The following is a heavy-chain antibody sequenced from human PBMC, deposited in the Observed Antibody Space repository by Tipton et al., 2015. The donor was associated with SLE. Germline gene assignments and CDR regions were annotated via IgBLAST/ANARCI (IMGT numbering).Heavy chain of an antibody. V-gene: IGHV4-30-4*02. D-gene: IGHD6-19*01. J-gene: IGHJ4*02. Sequence: TLSLTCTVSGGSISSGDYYWSWIRQPPGKGLEWIGYIYYSGSTYYNPSLKSRVTISVDTSKNQFSLKLSSVTAADTAVYYCAREDSSGWYDYWGQGTLVTVSS. CDR2: IYYSGST. CDR3: AREDSSGWYDY. CDR1: GGSISSGDYY.